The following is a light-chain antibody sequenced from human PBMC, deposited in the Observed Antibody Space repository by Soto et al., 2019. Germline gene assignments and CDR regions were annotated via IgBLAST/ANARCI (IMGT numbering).Light chain of an antibody. CDR3: SSYAESNILI. V-gene: IGLV2-8*01. CDR2: EVN. Sequence: QSALTQPPSASGSPRQSVTISCTGTSSDVGGYNYVSWYQQHPGKAPKLMIYEVNRRPSGVPDRFSGSKSGNTASLTVSGLQAEDEGDYYCSSYAESNILIFGGGTKLTVL. J-gene: IGLJ2*01. CDR1: SSDVGGYNY.